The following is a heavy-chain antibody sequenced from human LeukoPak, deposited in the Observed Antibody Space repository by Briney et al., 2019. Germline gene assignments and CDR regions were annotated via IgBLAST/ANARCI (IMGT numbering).Heavy chain of an antibody. CDR2: INPNSGNT. Sequence: ASVKVSCKASGYTFASYDINWVRQATGQGLEWMGWINPNSGNTGYAQKFQGRVTMTRNTSIRTAYMELSSLRSEDTAVYYCASGITTRGGAFDIWGQGTMVTVSS. CDR3: ASGITTRGGAFDI. J-gene: IGHJ3*02. CDR1: GYTFASYD. D-gene: IGHD6-6*01. V-gene: IGHV1-8*01.